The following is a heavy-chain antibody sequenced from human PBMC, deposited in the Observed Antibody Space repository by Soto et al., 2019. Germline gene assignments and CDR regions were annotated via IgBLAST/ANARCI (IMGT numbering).Heavy chain of an antibody. D-gene: IGHD3-10*01. CDR2: INPNSGAT. CDR1: GYSFIGYY. CDR3: ARTAIAYGYCYNLDV. V-gene: IGHV1-2*02. J-gene: IGHJ6*02. Sequence: QLVQPGAEVRKPGASVKVYCKASGYSFIGYYVHWVRRAPGQGLEWMGWINPNSGATKYAQTFQGMVIMTRDTSLNTAYMELSRLTSDDTAVFYCARTAIAYGYCYNLDVWGQGTTFTVSS.